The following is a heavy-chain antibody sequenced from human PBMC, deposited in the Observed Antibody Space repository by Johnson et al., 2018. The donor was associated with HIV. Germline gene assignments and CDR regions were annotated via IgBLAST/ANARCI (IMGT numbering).Heavy chain of an antibody. CDR3: VRPMCTYYNFWSGSNAFDI. V-gene: IGHV3-30*02. CDR1: GFTFSSYG. CDR2: TRYDGSNK. Sequence: QVQLVESGGGVVQPGGSLRLSCAASGFTFSSYGMHWVRQAPGKGLEWVAFTRYDGSNKYYVDSVKGRFTISRDNSKNTLYLQMNSLRPEETAVYYGVRPMCTYYNFWSGSNAFDIWGQGTMVIVSS. D-gene: IGHD3-3*01. J-gene: IGHJ3*02.